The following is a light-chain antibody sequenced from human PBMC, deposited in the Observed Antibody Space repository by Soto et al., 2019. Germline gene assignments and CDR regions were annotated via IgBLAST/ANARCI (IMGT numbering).Light chain of an antibody. CDR1: QSVRSRY. CDR2: GAS. V-gene: IGKV3-20*01. Sequence: EIVLTQSPVTLSLSPGERATLSCRASQSVRSRYLAWYQQKPGQAPRLLISGASSRATGIPDRFSGSGSGTDFTLTVSRLEPEDFALYYCQQYGNSPITFGQGTRLEIK. J-gene: IGKJ5*01. CDR3: QQYGNSPIT.